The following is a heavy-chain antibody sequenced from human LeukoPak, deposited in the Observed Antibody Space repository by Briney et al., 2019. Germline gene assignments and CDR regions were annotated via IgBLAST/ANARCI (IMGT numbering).Heavy chain of an antibody. D-gene: IGHD3-10*01. Sequence: PGGSLGPSCAASGFTFSSYSINWVRQAPGKGLEWVSYISSSSSTINYADSVKGRFTISRDNAKNSLYLQMSSLRAEDTAVYYCARYHYGSNHFDYWGQGTLVTVSS. J-gene: IGHJ4*02. V-gene: IGHV3-48*01. CDR2: ISSSSSTI. CDR1: GFTFSSYS. CDR3: ARYHYGSNHFDY.